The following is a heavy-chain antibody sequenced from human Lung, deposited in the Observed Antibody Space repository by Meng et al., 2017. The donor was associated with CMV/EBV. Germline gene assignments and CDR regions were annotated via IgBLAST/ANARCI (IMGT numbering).Heavy chain of an antibody. V-gene: IGHV1-69*04. J-gene: IGHJ4*02. CDR2: IIFMVGMA. CDR1: GGTFSSYA. Sequence: KATGGTFSSYAISWVRQAPGQGLEWMRQIIFMVGMANDAQKFRDRVTITADRSTSTAYMELSSLTSEDTAVYFCARDHYGVNSGIDYWGQGTLVTVSS. D-gene: IGHD4-23*01. CDR3: ARDHYGVNSGIDY.